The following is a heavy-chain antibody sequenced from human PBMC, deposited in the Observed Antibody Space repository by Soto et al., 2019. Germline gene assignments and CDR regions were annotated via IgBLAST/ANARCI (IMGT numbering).Heavy chain of an antibody. CDR3: ARAVLPATAPFDY. CDR2: IYYSGRT. V-gene: IGHV4-59*01. CDR1: GGSISNYY. Sequence: SETLSLTCIVSGGSISNYYWSWIRQPPGKGLEWIGYIYYSGRTNYNPSLQSRVTISVDTSKNQFSLKLSSVTAADTAVYYCARAVLPATAPFDYWGQGTLVTVSS. J-gene: IGHJ4*02. D-gene: IGHD2-2*01.